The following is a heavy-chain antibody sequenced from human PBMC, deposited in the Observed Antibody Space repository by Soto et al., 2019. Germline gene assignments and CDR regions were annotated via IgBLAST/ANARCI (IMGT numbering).Heavy chain of an antibody. CDR3: ARAPHIVLMVSWFDP. CDR1: GGSISSGVYY. CDR2: IYYSGST. Sequence: PSETLSLTCTVSGGSISSGVYYWSWIRQHPGKGLEWIGYIYYSGSTYYNPSLKSRVTISVDTSKNQFSLKLSSVTAADTAVYYCARAPHIVLMVSWFDPWGQGTLVTVSS. V-gene: IGHV4-31*03. J-gene: IGHJ5*02. D-gene: IGHD2-8*01.